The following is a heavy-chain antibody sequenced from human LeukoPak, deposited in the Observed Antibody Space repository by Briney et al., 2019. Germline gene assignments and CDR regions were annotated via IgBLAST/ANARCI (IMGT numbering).Heavy chain of an antibody. CDR3: ARGRIAGWP. J-gene: IGHJ5*02. CDR1: GVSFSGYY. CDR2: INHSGST. V-gene: IGHV4-34*01. Sequence: AAETLSLTCAVYGVSFSGYYWSWLRQPPGKGLEWIGEINHSGSTNYNPSLKSRVTISVDTSKNQFSLKLSSVTAADTAVYYCARGRIAGWPWGEGTLVTVSS. D-gene: IGHD6-13*01.